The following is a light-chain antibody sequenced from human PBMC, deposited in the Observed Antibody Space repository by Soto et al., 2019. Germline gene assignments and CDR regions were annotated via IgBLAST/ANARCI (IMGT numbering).Light chain of an antibody. CDR3: QQYNNWPPYT. Sequence: EIVMTQSPATLSVSPGERATLSCRASQSVSSNLAWYQQQPGQAPRLLIYDASTRATGIPARFSGSGSGTEFTLTIRSLQSEDFAVYYCQQYNNWPPYTFGQGTKLEIK. J-gene: IGKJ2*01. CDR2: DAS. CDR1: QSVSSN. V-gene: IGKV3-15*01.